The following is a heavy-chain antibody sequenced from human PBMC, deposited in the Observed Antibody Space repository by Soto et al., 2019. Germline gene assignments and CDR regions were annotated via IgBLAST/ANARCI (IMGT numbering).Heavy chain of an antibody. CDR1: GFTFSSYA. V-gene: IGHV3-30-3*01. J-gene: IGHJ4*02. D-gene: IGHD3-22*01. CDR3: AREYYYDSSGYLDY. Sequence: QVQLVESGGGLVKPGGSLRLSCAASGFTFSSYAMHWVRQAPGKGLEWVAVISYDGSNKYYADSVKGRFTISRDNSKNTLYLQMNSLRAEDTAVYYCAREYYYDSSGYLDYWGQGTLVTVSS. CDR2: ISYDGSNK.